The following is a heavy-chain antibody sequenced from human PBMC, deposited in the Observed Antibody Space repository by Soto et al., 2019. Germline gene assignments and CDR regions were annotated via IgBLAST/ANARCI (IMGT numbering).Heavy chain of an antibody. D-gene: IGHD2-2*01. J-gene: IGHJ6*02. CDR2: ISYDGSNK. V-gene: IGHV3-30*18. Sequence: GGSLRLSCAASGFTFSSYGMHWVRQAPGKGLEWVAVISYDGSNKYYADSVKGRFTISRGNSKNTLYLQMNSLRAEDTAVYYCAKDLQIVVVPVSYGMDVWGQGTTVTVSS. CDR1: GFTFSSYG. CDR3: AKDLQIVVVPVSYGMDV.